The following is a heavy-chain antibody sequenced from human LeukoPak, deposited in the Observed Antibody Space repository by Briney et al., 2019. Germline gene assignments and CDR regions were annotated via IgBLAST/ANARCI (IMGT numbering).Heavy chain of an antibody. CDR2: IHWTGRST. Sequence: GGSLRLSCTASGFNFDDYGMSWVRQAPGKGLEWASRIHWTGRSTAYADSVKGRFNISRDNARNSMYLQMNSLRSEDTALYFCARDRDPASVAPDGFDFWGQGTVVTVSS. J-gene: IGHJ3*01. CDR1: GFNFDDYG. D-gene: IGHD6-19*01. V-gene: IGHV3-20*04. CDR3: ARDRDPASVAPDGFDF.